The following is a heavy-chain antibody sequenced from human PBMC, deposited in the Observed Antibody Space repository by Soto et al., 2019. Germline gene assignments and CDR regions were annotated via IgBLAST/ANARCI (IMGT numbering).Heavy chain of an antibody. CDR2: IHPRGNTV. J-gene: IGHJ3*01. CDR3: DSGASR. CDR1: GFTFSIFE. Sequence: EVQLVESGGGLIQPGGSVRLSCAASGFTFSIFEMYWVRQAPGKGLEWVSDIHPRGNTVCYADSVKGRFTITRDHANNSLYLQMSSLSDGDSAGYYCDSGASRWGQGTMVTVSS. D-gene: IGHD6-25*01. V-gene: IGHV3-48*03.